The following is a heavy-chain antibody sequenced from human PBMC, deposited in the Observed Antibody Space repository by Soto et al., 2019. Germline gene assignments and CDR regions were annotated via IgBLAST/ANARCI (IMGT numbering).Heavy chain of an antibody. J-gene: IGHJ4*02. D-gene: IGHD3-3*01. V-gene: IGHV3-30*14. CDR3: ARGPYYESGRLDY. Sequence: AGFLRLSCAASGFTFSSYAMHWVRQAPGKGLEWVAVISYDGSNKYYADSVKGRFTISRDNSKNTLYLQMNSRRAEDTAVYYCARGPYYESGRLDYWGQGTLVTVSS. CDR1: GFTFSSYA. CDR2: ISYDGSNK.